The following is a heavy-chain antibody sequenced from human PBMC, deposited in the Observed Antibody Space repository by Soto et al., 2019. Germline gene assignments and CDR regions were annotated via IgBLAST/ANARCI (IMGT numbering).Heavy chain of an antibody. CDR1: GYTFIRYY. J-gene: IGHJ4*02. D-gene: IGHD1-26*01. V-gene: IGHV1-46*01. Sequence: VQLVQSGAEVKKPGASVKVSCKASGYTFIRYYIHWVRQAPGQGLEWMGIINPSGGSTSHAQKFQGRVTMTRDTSTSTVYMEVSSLTSEDTAVYYCARALIVGATDFDYWGQGTLVTVSS. CDR2: INPSGGST. CDR3: ARALIVGATDFDY.